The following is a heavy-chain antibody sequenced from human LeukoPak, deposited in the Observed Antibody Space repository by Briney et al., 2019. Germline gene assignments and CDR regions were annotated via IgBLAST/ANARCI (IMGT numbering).Heavy chain of an antibody. CDR1: GYTFTSFD. CDR2: MNPNSGNT. D-gene: IGHD3-22*01. Sequence: ASVKVPCKASGYTFTSFDINWVRQATGQGLEWMGWMNPNSGNTAYAQKFQGRVTMTRNTSISTAYMELSSLRSEDTAVYYCARASYDTSGYYLFYWGQGSLVTVSS. CDR3: ARASYDTSGYYLFY. V-gene: IGHV1-8*01. J-gene: IGHJ4*02.